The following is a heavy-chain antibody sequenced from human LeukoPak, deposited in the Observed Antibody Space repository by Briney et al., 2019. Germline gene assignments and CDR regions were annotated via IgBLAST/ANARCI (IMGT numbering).Heavy chain of an antibody. CDR1: GGSISGGDYY. CDR2: IYYSGNT. J-gene: IGHJ4*02. D-gene: IGHD4-23*01. V-gene: IGHV4-30-4*01. CDR3: ARGRTVVTPAEDY. Sequence: SETLSLTCTVSGGSISGGDYYWTWIRQPPGKGLEWIGYIYYSGNTYYNPSLRSRLTISVDTSKNQFSLNLSSVTAADTAVYYCARGRTVVTPAEDYWGQGTLVTVSS.